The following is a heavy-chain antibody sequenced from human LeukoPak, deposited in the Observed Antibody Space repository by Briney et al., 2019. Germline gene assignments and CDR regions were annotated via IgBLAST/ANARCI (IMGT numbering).Heavy chain of an antibody. CDR1: GNSISSGDNY. J-gene: IGHJ4*02. CDR3: ARGRYLTTLGGAAAGFLDS. Sequence: PSQTLSLTCTVSGNSISSGDNYWSWIRQPAGKGLEWIGRIYTSGSTNYNPSLKSRVTISGDTSKNQFSLRLTSVTAADTAVYYCARGRYLTTLGGAAAGFLDSWGQGTLVTVSS. D-gene: IGHD6-13*01. V-gene: IGHV4-61*02. CDR2: IYTSGST.